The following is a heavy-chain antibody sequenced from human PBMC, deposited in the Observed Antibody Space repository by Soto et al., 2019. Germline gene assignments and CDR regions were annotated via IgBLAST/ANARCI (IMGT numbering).Heavy chain of an antibody. Sequence: GGSLRLSCAASGFTVSSNYMSWVRQAPGKGLEWVSVIYSGGSTYYADSVKGRFTISRDNSKNTLYLQMNSLRAEDTAVYYCASLRFGGLRDYWGQGTLVTVSS. CDR1: GFTVSSNY. CDR3: ASLRFGGLRDY. V-gene: IGHV3-66*01. D-gene: IGHD3-3*01. J-gene: IGHJ4*02. CDR2: IYSGGST.